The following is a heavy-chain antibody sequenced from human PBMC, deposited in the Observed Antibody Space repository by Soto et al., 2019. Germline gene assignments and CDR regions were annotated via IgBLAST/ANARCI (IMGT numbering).Heavy chain of an antibody. CDR2: ISGSGDST. D-gene: IGHD2-21*01. V-gene: IGHV3-23*01. Sequence: EVQLLESGGGLVQPGGSLRLSCAASGFTFSSYAMSWVRQAPGMGLEWVSSISGSGDSTYYADSAKGRFTFSRDSSKNTLYLQMTSLRGEDTAVYYCAKEGILRYYFDYWGQGTLVTVSS. CDR1: GFTFSSYA. CDR3: AKEGILRYYFDY. J-gene: IGHJ4*02.